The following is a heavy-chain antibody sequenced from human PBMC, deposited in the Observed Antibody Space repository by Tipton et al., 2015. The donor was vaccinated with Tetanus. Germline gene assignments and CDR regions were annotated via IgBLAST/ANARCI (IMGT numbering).Heavy chain of an antibody. D-gene: IGHD3/OR15-3a*01. CDR3: ARRSQVFGPAILDAFDL. J-gene: IGHJ3*01. Sequence: LVQPSETLSLTCTVAGGSISGYYWTWIRQPPGKGLEWIGYIYDNGTTSYSPPLKSRVIISVDKSKNQFSLKLGSVTAEDTAIYYCARRSQVFGPAILDAFDLWAQGTMVIVSS. CDR1: GGSISGYY. V-gene: IGHV4-59*01. CDR2: IYDNGTT.